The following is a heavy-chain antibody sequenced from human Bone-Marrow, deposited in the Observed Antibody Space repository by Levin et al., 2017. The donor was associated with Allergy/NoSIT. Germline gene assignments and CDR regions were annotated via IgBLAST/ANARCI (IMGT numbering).Heavy chain of an antibody. Sequence: ASVKVSCKASGNTFSHHYVHWVRQAPGQGLEWLGIINPSDGSTNYAQKFQGRVAMTGDTSTSTVYMELSSLTSEDTAFYYCARVVRVGLTTFDSWGQGTLVTVSS. D-gene: IGHD1-26*01. CDR3: ARVVRVGLTTFDS. J-gene: IGHJ4*02. CDR2: INPSDGST. CDR1: GNTFSHHY. V-gene: IGHV1-46*01.